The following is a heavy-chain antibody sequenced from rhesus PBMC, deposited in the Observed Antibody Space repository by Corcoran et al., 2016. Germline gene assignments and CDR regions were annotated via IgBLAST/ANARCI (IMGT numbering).Heavy chain of an antibody. J-gene: IGHJ4*01. CDR2: ISGSRRST. Sequence: QVQLQESGPGLVKPSETLSLTCAVSGYSLSSGYYWGWIRQPPGKGLEYIGYISGSRRSTYYNPSLKSRVTISKDTSKNQFSLKLSSVTAADTAVYYCARYSGYRNFDYWGQGVLVTVSS. CDR1: GYSLSSGYY. D-gene: IGHD5-24*01. V-gene: IGHV4-99*01. CDR3: ARYSGYRNFDY.